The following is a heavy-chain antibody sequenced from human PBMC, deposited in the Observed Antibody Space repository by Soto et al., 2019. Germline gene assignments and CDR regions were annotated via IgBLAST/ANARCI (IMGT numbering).Heavy chain of an antibody. D-gene: IGHD3-10*01. CDR1: GFTFSSYG. Sequence: GGSLRLSCAASGFTFSSYGMHWVRQAPGKGLGWVAVISYDGSNKYYADSVKGRFTISRDNSKNTLYLQMNSLRAEDTAVYYCAKDSYYGSGSYYYYYGMDVWGQGTTVTVSS. CDR2: ISYDGSNK. CDR3: AKDSYYGSGSYYYYYGMDV. J-gene: IGHJ6*02. V-gene: IGHV3-30*18.